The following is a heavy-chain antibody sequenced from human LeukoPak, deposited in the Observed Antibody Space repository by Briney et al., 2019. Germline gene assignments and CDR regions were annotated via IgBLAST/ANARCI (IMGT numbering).Heavy chain of an antibody. CDR1: GFTFSDYY. CDR3: ARDPYSSGWYGGPSWFDP. V-gene: IGHV3-11*04. CDR2: ISSSGSTI. Sequence: KPGGSLRLSCAASGFTFSDYYMSWIRQAPGKGLEWVSYISSSGSTIYYADSVKGRFTISRDNAKNSLYLQMNSLRAEDTAVYYCARDPYSSGWYGGPSWFDPWGQGTLVTVSS. J-gene: IGHJ5*02. D-gene: IGHD6-19*01.